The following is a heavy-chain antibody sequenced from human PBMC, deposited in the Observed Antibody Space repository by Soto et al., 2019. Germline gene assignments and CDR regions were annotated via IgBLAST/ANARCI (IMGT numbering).Heavy chain of an antibody. Sequence: GGSLRLSCAASGFTVSSNYMSWVRQAPGKGLEWVSVIYSGGSTYYADSVKGRFTISRDNSKNTLYLQMNSLRAEDTAVYYCARAPRWHYGMDVWGQGTTVTVSS. CDR3: ARAPRWHYGMDV. J-gene: IGHJ6*02. CDR2: IYSGGST. V-gene: IGHV3-53*01. CDR1: GFTVSSNY.